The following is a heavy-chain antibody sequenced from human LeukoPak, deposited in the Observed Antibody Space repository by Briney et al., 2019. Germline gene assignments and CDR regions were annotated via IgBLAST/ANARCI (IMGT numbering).Heavy chain of an antibody. D-gene: IGHD3-3*01. V-gene: IGHV3-53*01. CDR3: AREKYDFWSGYYPFNY. Sequence: QTGGSLRLSCAASGFTFSSYSMNWVRQAPGKGLEWVSVLYSGGNTYYADSVKGRFTISRDNSKNTLYLQMNSLRAEDTAVYYCAREKYDFWSGYYPFNYWGQGTLVTVSS. J-gene: IGHJ4*02. CDR2: LYSGGNT. CDR1: GFTFSSYS.